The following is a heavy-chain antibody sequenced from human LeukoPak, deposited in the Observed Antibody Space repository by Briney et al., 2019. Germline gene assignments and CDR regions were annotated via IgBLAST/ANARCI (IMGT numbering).Heavy chain of an antibody. CDR1: GFTFSSYE. J-gene: IGHJ3*02. CDR2: ISSSGSTI. D-gene: IGHD3-22*01. Sequence: PGGSLRLSCAASGFTFSSYEMNWVRQAPGKGLEGLSYISSSGSTIYYADSVKGRFTISRDNAKSSLYLRMNTLRAEDTAVYYCARAGHVITMIVVLDAFDIWGQGTMVTVSS. V-gene: IGHV3-48*03. CDR3: ARAGHVITMIVVLDAFDI.